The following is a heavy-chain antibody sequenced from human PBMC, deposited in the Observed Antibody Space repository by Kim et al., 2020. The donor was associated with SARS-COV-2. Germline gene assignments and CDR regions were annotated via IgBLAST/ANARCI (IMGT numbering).Heavy chain of an antibody. CDR3: AKDHPSNGWPTFDY. J-gene: IGHJ4*02. CDR2: VNNGGNP. CDR1: GFNFRSYA. D-gene: IGHD6-19*01. V-gene: IGHV3-23*01. Sequence: GGSLRLSCSASGFNFRSYAMSWVRQAPGKGPEWVAAVNNGGNPYYADSVRGRFTASRDNTKNTLSLQMTGLRAEDTALYYCAKDHPSNGWPTFDYWGQGTQVTVSS.